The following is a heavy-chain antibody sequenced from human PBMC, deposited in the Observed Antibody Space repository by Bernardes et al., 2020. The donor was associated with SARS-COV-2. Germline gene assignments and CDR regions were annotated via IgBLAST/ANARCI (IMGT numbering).Heavy chain of an antibody. CDR1: GFTVSNNY. D-gene: IGHD4-17*01. CDR2: IYSGGST. Sequence: GGSLRLSCAAFGFTVSNNYMSWVRQAPGKGLEWVSVIYSGGSTFYADSVKGRFIISRDNSKNTLYLQMNSLRAEDTAVYYCAKDSVYGDYENYWGQGILVNVSS. CDR3: AKDSVYGDYENY. V-gene: IGHV3-53*01. J-gene: IGHJ4*02.